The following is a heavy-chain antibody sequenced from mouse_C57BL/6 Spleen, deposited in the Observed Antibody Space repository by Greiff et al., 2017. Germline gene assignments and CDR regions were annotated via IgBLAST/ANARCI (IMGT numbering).Heavy chain of an antibody. CDR2: IHPSDSDT. D-gene: IGHD1-1*01. CDR1: GYTFTSYW. CDR3: ARSGSGGYYGSSFAY. Sequence: QVQLQQPGAELVKPGASVKVSCKASGYTFTSYWMHWVKQRPGQGLEWIGRIHPSDSDTNYNGKFKGKATLTADKSSSTAYMQLSSLTSEDSAVYFCARSGSGGYYGSSFAYWGQGTLVTVSA. V-gene: IGHV1-74*01. J-gene: IGHJ3*01.